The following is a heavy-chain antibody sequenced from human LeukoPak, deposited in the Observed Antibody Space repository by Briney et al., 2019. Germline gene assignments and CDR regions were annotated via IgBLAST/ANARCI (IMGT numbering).Heavy chain of an antibody. D-gene: IGHD2-21*01. V-gene: IGHV3-48*02. J-gene: IGHJ6*03. CDR2: INNSGNII. Sequence: PGGSLRLSCAASGFTFSSFSMHWFRQAPGTGLECVAYINNSGNIIYYADSVKGRFAISRDNAKNSVYLQMNSLRDGDTAVYYCVRGYFYYMDVWGKGTTVTVSS. CDR1: GFTFSSFS. CDR3: VRGYFYYMDV.